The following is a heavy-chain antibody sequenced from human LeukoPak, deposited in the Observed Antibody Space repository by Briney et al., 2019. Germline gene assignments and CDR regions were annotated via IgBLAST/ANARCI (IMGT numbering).Heavy chain of an antibody. Sequence: PGGSLRLSCAASGFTFSSYAMHWVRQAPGKGLEWVAVISYDESNKYYADSVKGRFTISRDNSKNTLYLQMNSLRAEDTAVYYCAKVPSGYSNSWHLYFDYWGQGTLVTVSS. J-gene: IGHJ4*02. CDR3: AKVPSGYSNSWHLYFDY. D-gene: IGHD6-13*01. V-gene: IGHV3-30-3*01. CDR1: GFTFSSYA. CDR2: ISYDESNK.